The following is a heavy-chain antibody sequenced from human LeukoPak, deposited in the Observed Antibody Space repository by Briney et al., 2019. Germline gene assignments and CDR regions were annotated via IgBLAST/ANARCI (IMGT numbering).Heavy chain of an antibody. CDR3: ARQVASGFDP. Sequence: GGSLRLSCAAPGFTFSSYEMNWVRQAPGKGLEWVSYVSSSGTTIYYADSVKGRFTVSRDNAKNSLYLQMNSLRAEDTALYYCARQVASGFDPWGQGTLVTVSS. J-gene: IGHJ5*02. CDR1: GFTFSSYE. V-gene: IGHV3-48*03. CDR2: VSSSGTTI.